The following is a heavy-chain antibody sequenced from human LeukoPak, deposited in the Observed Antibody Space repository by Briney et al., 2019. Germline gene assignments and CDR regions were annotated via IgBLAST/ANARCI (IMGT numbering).Heavy chain of an antibody. J-gene: IGHJ4*02. D-gene: IGHD6-19*01. CDR1: GFTFRSDW. CDR3: ARDYRDSSGWYPDY. Sequence: PGGSLRLSCAASGFTFRSDWMSWVRQSPEKGLEWAANINPDGSATYYVDSVKGRFIISRDNTKNSLYLQMNSLRAEDTAVYYCARDYRDSSGWYPDYWGQGTLVTVSS. CDR2: INPDGSAT. V-gene: IGHV3-7*01.